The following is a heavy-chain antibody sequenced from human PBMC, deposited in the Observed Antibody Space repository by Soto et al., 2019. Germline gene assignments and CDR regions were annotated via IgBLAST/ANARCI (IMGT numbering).Heavy chain of an antibody. Sequence: QLQLQESGPGLVNPSEPLSLTCTVSGGSISSSSYYWGWIRQPPGKGLEWIGSIYYSGSTYYIPSLKSRVTISVDTSKNQFSLKLSSVTAADTAVYYCARHTPAISISDHWGQGTLVTVSS. D-gene: IGHD2-15*01. J-gene: IGHJ4*02. CDR1: GGSISSSSYY. CDR2: IYYSGST. V-gene: IGHV4-39*01. CDR3: ARHTPAISISDH.